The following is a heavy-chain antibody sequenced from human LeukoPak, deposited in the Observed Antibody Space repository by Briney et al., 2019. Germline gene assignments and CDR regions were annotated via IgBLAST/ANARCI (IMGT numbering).Heavy chain of an antibody. CDR3: ARDFRRRWELPDFDY. D-gene: IGHD1-26*01. V-gene: IGHV1-3*01. J-gene: IGHJ4*02. CDR2: INAGNGNT. Sequence: ASVKVSCKASGYTFTSYAMHWVRQAPGQRLEWMGWINAGNGNTKYSQKFQGRVTITRDTSASIAYMELSSLRSEDTAVYYCARDFRRRWELPDFDYWGQGTLVTVSS. CDR1: GYTFTSYA.